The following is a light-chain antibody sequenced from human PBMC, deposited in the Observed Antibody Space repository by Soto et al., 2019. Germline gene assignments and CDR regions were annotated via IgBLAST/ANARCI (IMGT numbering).Light chain of an antibody. Sequence: EIVMTQSPATLSVSRGERATLSCRANQRISSNLAWYQHKPGHAPRLLISGASTRATGVPARFSGSGSGTEFTLTISSLQSEDFAVYSCQQYGASPPLSFGGGTKVDIK. CDR3: QQYGASPPLS. J-gene: IGKJ4*01. CDR2: GAS. CDR1: QRISSN. V-gene: IGKV3-15*01.